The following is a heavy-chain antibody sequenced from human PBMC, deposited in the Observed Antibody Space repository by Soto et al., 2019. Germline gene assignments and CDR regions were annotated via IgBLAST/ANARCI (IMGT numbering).Heavy chain of an antibody. V-gene: IGHV3-21*01. CDR2: IRSSTSYI. J-gene: IGHJ6*02. CDR1: GFSFSDYS. CDR3: ARMSIVGRRDYYYGMDV. D-gene: IGHD6-6*01. Sequence: GGSLRLSCAASGFSFSDYSVNWVRQAPGKGLEWVSSIRSSTSYIYYADPVKGRFTISRDNAKNSLYLQMNSLRAEDTAVYFCARMSIVGRRDYYYGMDVWGQGTTVTVSS.